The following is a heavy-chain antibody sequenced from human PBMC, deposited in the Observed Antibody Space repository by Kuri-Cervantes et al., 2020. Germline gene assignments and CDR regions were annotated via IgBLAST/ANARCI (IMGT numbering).Heavy chain of an antibody. V-gene: IGHV3-11*01. Sequence: GGSLRLSCAASGFTFSDYYMSWIRQAPGKGLEWVSYISSGGSDLYYTDSVKGRFTISRDNAKNSLYLQMNSLRAEDTAVYYCARRYTSGWYFFDYWGQGTLVTVSS. J-gene: IGHJ4*02. D-gene: IGHD6-19*01. CDR2: ISSGGSDL. CDR3: ARRYTSGWYFFDY. CDR1: GFTFSDYY.